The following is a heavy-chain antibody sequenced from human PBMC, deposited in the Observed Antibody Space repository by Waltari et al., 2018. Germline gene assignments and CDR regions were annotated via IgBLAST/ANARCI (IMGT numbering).Heavy chain of an antibody. CDR2: INHSGST. J-gene: IGHJ3*02. CDR3: ARAWISLILGATSAFDI. V-gene: IGHV4-34*01. D-gene: IGHD1-26*01. CDR1: GGSFSGYY. Sequence: QVQLQQWGAGLLKPSETLSLTCAVYGGSFSGYYWSWIRQPPGKGLEWIGEINHSGSTNYNPSLKSRVTISVDTSKNQFSLKLSSVTAADTGVYYCARAWISLILGATSAFDIGGQGTMVTVS.